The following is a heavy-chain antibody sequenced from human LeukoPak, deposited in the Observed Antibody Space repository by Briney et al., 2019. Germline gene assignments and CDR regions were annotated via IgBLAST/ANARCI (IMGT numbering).Heavy chain of an antibody. D-gene: IGHD5-24*01. CDR1: GGTFSNYP. CDR2: IIPIYGTA. V-gene: IGHV1-69*13. Sequence: SVKVSCKISGGTFSNYPIVWARQAPGRGLEWLGGIIPIYGTANYVEKVQGRFSLTAHESTATAYMELTSLTSDDTAMYFCATHTGGYNYWWFDIWGQGTLVTVSS. J-gene: IGHJ5*02. CDR3: ATHTGGYNYWWFDI.